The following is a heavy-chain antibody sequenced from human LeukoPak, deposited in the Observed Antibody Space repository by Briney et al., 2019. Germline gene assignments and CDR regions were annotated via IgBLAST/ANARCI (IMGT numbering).Heavy chain of an antibody. CDR2: IIPILGIA. Sequence: ASVKVSCKASGGTFSSYAISWVRQAPGQGLEWMGRIIPILGIANYAQKFQGRVTITADKSTSTAYMELSSLRSEDTAVYYCARGLCYGDYAPEYFQHWGQGTLVTVSS. J-gene: IGHJ1*01. V-gene: IGHV1-69*04. CDR3: ARGLCYGDYAPEYFQH. CDR1: GGTFSSYA. D-gene: IGHD4-17*01.